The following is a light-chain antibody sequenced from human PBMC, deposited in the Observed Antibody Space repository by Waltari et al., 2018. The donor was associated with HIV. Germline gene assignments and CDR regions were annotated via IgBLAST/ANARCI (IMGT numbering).Light chain of an antibody. CDR1: DIGSQS. Sequence: SYVLTQPPSVPVAPGQTARITCGGHDIGSQSVQWYQQKPGQAPVLVVYDVRDRPSGIPERFSGSNFGSTATLTISRVEAGDEADYYCQVWHRDSEHYVFGTGTKVTVL. CDR3: QVWHRDSEHYV. V-gene: IGLV3-21*02. CDR2: DVR. J-gene: IGLJ1*01.